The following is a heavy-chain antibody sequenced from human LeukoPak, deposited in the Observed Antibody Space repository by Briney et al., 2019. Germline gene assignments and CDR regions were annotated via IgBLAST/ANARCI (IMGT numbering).Heavy chain of an antibody. CDR2: IIPIFGTA. V-gene: IGHV1-69*01. J-gene: IGHJ4*02. CDR1: GGTFSSYA. CDR3: ARDPARSGYSYGYSDY. Sequence: SVKVSYKASGGTFSSYAISWVRQAPGQGLEWMGGIIPIFGTANYAQKFQGRVTITADESTSTAYMELSSLRSEDTAVYYCARDPARSGYSYGYSDYWGQGTLVTVSS. D-gene: IGHD5-18*01.